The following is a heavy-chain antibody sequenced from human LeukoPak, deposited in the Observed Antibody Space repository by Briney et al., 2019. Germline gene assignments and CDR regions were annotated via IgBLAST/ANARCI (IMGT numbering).Heavy chain of an antibody. CDR2: ISGSGGST. D-gene: IGHD3-3*01. Sequence: GGSLRLSCSASGFTFSSCWMSWVRQAPGKGLEWVSAISGSGGSTYYADSVKGRFTISRDNSKNTPYLQMNSLRAEDTAVYYSAKDDDGYYWGQGILVNVSS. CDR3: AKDDDGYY. J-gene: IGHJ4*02. CDR1: GFTFSSCW. V-gene: IGHV3-23*01.